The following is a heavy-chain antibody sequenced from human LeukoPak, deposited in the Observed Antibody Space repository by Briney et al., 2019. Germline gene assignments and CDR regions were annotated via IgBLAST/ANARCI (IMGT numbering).Heavy chain of an antibody. J-gene: IGHJ4*02. V-gene: IGHV1-8*01. Sequence: GASVKVSCKASGYTFISYDINWVRQATGQGLEWMGWMNPNSGNTGSAQKFQGRVTMIRNTSISTTYMELSSLRSEDTAVYYCARGGSGSSWYDYWGQGTLVTVSS. CDR3: ARGGSGSSWYDY. D-gene: IGHD6-13*01. CDR1: GYTFISYD. CDR2: MNPNSGNT.